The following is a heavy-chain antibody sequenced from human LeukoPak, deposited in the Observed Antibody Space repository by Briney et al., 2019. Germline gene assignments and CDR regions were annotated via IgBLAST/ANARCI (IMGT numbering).Heavy chain of an antibody. J-gene: IGHJ4*02. Sequence: SETLSLTCTVSGGSISSYYWSWIRQPPGKGLEWIGYIYYSGSTNYNPSLKSRVTISVDTSKNQFSLKLSSVTAADTAVYYCARTRAYRSSSLDYWGQGTLVTVSS. V-gene: IGHV4-59*12. CDR2: IYYSGST. CDR1: GGSISSYY. CDR3: ARTRAYRSSSLDY. D-gene: IGHD6-13*01.